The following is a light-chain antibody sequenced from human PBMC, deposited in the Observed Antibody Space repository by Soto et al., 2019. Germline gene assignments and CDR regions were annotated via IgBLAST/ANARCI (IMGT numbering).Light chain of an antibody. CDR1: SSDVGSYNL. V-gene: IGLV2-23*02. CDR2: EVT. J-gene: IGLJ2*01. Sequence: QSALTQPASVSGSPGQSITISCTGTSSDVGSYNLVSWYQQHPGKAPKLLIYEVTKRPSGVSNRFSGSKSDNTASLTISGLQAEDEADYYCCSYAGSSAPGGFGGGTKLTVL. CDR3: CSYAGSSAPGG.